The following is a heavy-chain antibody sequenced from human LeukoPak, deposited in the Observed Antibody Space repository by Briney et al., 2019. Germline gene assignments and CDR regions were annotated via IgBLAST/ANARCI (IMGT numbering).Heavy chain of an antibody. CDR1: GYSFTSYW. Sequence: GESLKISCKGSGYSFTSYWIGWVRQMPGKGLEWMGIIYPGDSDTRYSPSFQGQVTISADKSISTAYLQWSSLKASDTAMYYCARSLRYFDWLLPDGDAFDIWGRGTMVTVSS. CDR2: IYPGDSDT. CDR3: ARSLRYFDWLLPDGDAFDI. V-gene: IGHV5-51*01. D-gene: IGHD3-9*01. J-gene: IGHJ3*02.